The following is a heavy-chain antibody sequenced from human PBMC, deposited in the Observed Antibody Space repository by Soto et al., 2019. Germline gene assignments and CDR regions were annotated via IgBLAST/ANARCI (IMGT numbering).Heavy chain of an antibody. Sequence: QVQLVQSGAEVKKPGASVRVSCKASGYTFTSYAIHWVRQAPGQRLEWMGWINAGNGDTKYSQKFQGRVTMARDTSASTADMQLGSLRSEDTAVYYCAREGAVAGPRGNWLDPWGQGTLVTGSS. CDR2: INAGNGDT. V-gene: IGHV1-3*01. CDR3: AREGAVAGPRGNWLDP. CDR1: GYTFTSYA. J-gene: IGHJ5*02. D-gene: IGHD6-19*01.